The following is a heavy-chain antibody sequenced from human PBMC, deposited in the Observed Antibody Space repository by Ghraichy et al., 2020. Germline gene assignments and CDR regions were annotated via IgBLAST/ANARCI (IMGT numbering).Heavy chain of an antibody. V-gene: IGHV4-34*01. CDR2: INHSGST. CDR3: ARQTAILYCSSTSCYQQLNRYYYYYYGMDV. CDR1: GGSFSGYY. D-gene: IGHD2-2*01. J-gene: IGHJ6*02. Sequence: SETLSLTCSVYGGSFSGYYWSWIRQPPGKGLVWIGEINHSGSTNYNPSLKSRVTISVDTSKNQFSLKLSSVTAADTAVYYCARQTAILYCSSTSCYQQLNRYYYYYYGMDVWGQGTTVTVSS.